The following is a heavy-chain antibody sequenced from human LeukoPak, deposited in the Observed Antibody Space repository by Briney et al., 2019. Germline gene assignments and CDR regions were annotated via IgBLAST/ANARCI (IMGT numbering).Heavy chain of an antibody. CDR1: GYTLTELS. CDR2: FDPEDGET. V-gene: IGHV1-24*01. Sequence: ASVKVSCKVSGYTLTELSMHWARQAPGKGLEWMGGFDPEDGETIYAQKFQGRVTMTEDTSTDTAYMELSSLRSEDTAVYYCAAYYGSGNDLDYWGQGTLVTVSS. D-gene: IGHD3-10*01. J-gene: IGHJ4*02. CDR3: AAYYGSGNDLDY.